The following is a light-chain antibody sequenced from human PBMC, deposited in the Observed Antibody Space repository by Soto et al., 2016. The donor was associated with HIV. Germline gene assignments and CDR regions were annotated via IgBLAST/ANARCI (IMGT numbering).Light chain of an antibody. CDR2: DDS. CDR1: NIGSKS. J-gene: IGLJ3*02. Sequence: SYVLTQAPSVSVAPGRTARITCGGNNIGSKSVYWHQQKSGQAPVLVVHDDSHRPSGIPERFSGSNSGNTATLTISRVEAGDEADYYCQVWDSSSGGWVFGGGTKLTVL. V-gene: IGLV3-21*01. CDR3: QVWDSSSGGWV.